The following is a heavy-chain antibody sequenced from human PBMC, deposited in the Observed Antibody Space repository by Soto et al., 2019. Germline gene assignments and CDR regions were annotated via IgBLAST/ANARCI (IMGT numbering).Heavy chain of an antibody. J-gene: IGHJ4*02. CDR3: ARDGDSSGWYLL. Sequence: PSETLSLTGTVSGGSISSYYWSWIRQPPGKGLEWIGYIYYSGSTNYNPSLKSRVTISVDTSKNQFSLKLSSVTAADTAVYYCARDGDSSGWYLLWVQGTLVTVSS. V-gene: IGHV4-59*01. D-gene: IGHD6-19*01. CDR1: GGSISSYY. CDR2: IYYSGST.